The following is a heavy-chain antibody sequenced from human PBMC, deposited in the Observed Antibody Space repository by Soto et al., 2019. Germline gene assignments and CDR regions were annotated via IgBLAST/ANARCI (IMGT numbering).Heavy chain of an antibody. D-gene: IGHD1-1*01. CDR1: GFTVSSNY. CDR3: ARGRPFTE. CDR2: VYSGGGI. J-gene: IGHJ4*02. V-gene: IGHV3-53*01. Sequence: EVQLVESGGGLIQPGGSLRLSCAASGFTVSSNYMSWVRQAPGEGLEWVSVVYSGGGIYYADSVKGRFTISRDNSKNTLYLQMNSLRAEDTAVYYCARGRPFTEWGQGTLVTVSS.